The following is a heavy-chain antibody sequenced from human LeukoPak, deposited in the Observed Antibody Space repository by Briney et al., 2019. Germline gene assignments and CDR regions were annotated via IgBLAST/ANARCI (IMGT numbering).Heavy chain of an antibody. V-gene: IGHV4-39*01. CDR2: IYYSGST. D-gene: IGHD2-2*01. CDR1: GGSISSSSYY. CDR3: ARQYCSSTSCYYYYYYGMDV. Sequence: SETLSLTCTVSGGSISSSSYYWGWIRQPPGKGLEWIGSIYYSGSTYYNPSLKSRVTISVDTSKNQFSLKLSSVTAEDTAVYYCARQYCSSTSCYYYYYYGMDVWGQGTTVTVSS. J-gene: IGHJ6*02.